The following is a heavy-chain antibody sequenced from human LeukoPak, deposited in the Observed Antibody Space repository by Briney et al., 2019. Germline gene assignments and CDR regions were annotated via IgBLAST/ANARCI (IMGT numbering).Heavy chain of an antibody. Sequence: GAPVKVSCKASGYTFTSYGISWVRQAPGQGLEWMGWISAYTGNTNYAQKLQDRVTMTTDTSTTTAYMELRSLRSDDTAVYYCAGFSGYGDYGFDYWGQGTLVTVSS. CDR2: ISAYTGNT. V-gene: IGHV1-18*01. J-gene: IGHJ4*02. D-gene: IGHD4-17*01. CDR1: GYTFTSYG. CDR3: AGFSGYGDYGFDY.